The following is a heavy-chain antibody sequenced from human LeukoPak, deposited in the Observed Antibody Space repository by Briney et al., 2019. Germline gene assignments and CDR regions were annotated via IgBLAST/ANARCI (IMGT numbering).Heavy chain of an antibody. CDR1: GYTFTSYD. J-gene: IGHJ4*02. CDR3: ARGLAGDPSDY. D-gene: IGHD2-21*02. V-gene: IGHV1-8*03. CDR2: MNPNSGNT. Sequence: GASVKVSCKASGYTFTSYDINWVRQATGQGLEWMGWMNPNSGNTGYAQKFQGRVTITRNTSISTAYMDLSSLSSEDTAVYYCARGLAGDPSDYWGQGTLVTVSS.